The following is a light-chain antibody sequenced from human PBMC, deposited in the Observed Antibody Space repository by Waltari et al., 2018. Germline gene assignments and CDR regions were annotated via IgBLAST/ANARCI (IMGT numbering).Light chain of an antibody. V-gene: IGKV3-15*01. Sequence: EIVMTQSPATLSVSPGERATLSCRASQSVSSNLAWYQQKPGQAPSLLIYDASTRATGIPARFSDSGSGTEFTLSISSLQSEDFAVYYCQQYNNWPPLTFGGGTKVEIK. CDR3: QQYNNWPPLT. J-gene: IGKJ4*01. CDR1: QSVSSN. CDR2: DAS.